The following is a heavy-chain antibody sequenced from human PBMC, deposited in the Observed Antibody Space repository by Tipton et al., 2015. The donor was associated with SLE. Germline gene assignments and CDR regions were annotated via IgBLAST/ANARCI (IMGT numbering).Heavy chain of an antibody. Sequence: SLRLSCAASGFTFSSYGMHWVRQAPGKGLEWVAVIWSDGTNKYYVDSVKGRFSISRDNSKNTLYLQMNSLRAEDTAVYYCASGSNYDFWSGDAFDIWGQGTIVTVSS. D-gene: IGHD3-3*01. J-gene: IGHJ3*02. CDR2: IWSDGTNK. V-gene: IGHV3-33*08. CDR1: GFTFSSYG. CDR3: ASGSNYDFWSGDAFDI.